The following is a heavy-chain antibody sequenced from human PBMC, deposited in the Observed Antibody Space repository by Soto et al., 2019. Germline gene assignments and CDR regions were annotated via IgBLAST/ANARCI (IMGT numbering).Heavy chain of an antibody. Sequence: PGESLKISCKGSGYSFTSYWIGWVRQMPGKGLEWMGIIYPGDSDTRYSPSFQGQVTISADKSISTAYLQWSSLKASDTAMYYCARPAKSGIAAADHYYYYGMDVWGQGTTVTVSS. CDR2: IYPGDSDT. D-gene: IGHD6-13*01. J-gene: IGHJ6*02. CDR1: GYSFTSYW. CDR3: ARPAKSGIAAADHYYYYGMDV. V-gene: IGHV5-51*01.